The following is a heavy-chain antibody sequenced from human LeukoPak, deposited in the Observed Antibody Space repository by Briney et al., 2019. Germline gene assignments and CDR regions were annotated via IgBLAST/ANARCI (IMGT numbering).Heavy chain of an antibody. D-gene: IGHD3-10*01. V-gene: IGHV3-7*01. CDR1: GFTISSHW. CDR3: ARDPHYGAFDI. Sequence: RGSLRLSCAASGFTISSHWMCWVRQAPGKGLEWVAEIDQDGSQKFYVDSVKDRFIISRDNAKNSLYLQMDSLRAEDTAVYYCARDPHYGAFDIWGLGTMVTVSS. CDR2: IDQDGSQK. J-gene: IGHJ3*02.